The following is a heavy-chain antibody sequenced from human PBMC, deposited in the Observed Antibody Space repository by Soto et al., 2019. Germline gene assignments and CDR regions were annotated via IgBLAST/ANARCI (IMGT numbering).Heavy chain of an antibody. V-gene: IGHV3-30-3*01. CDR1: VFTRSPYS. J-gene: IGHJ3*02. CDR3: ARGIVVLVAATGRGDAFDI. CDR2: KSYDGSNK. Sequence: SVFTRSPYSNPLGRPPPGKGLEWVAVKSYDGSNKYYADSVKGRFTISRDNSKNTLYPQMNSLRAEDTAVYYCARGIVVLVAATGRGDAFDIWGQG. D-gene: IGHD2-15*01.